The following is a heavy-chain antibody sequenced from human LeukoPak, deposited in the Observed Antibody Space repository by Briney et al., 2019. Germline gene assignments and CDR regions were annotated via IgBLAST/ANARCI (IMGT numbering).Heavy chain of an antibody. Sequence: PSETLSLTCAVSGGSITSDNWWSWVRQSPGKGLEWIGEVYHSGGTNYNPSLKGRVTISVDKSNNHFSPRLASVTAADTAVYYCARTFGYSGSWYFFDYWGQGTLVTVSS. V-gene: IGHV4-4*02. CDR3: ARTFGYSGSWYFFDY. CDR1: GGSITSDNW. J-gene: IGHJ4*01. D-gene: IGHD6-13*01. CDR2: VYHSGGT.